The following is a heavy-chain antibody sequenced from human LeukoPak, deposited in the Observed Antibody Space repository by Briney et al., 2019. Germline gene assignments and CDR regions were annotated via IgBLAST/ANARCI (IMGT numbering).Heavy chain of an antibody. Sequence: SETLSLTCTVSGASISSQFWYWVRQPPGKRPEYIGYMSYSGNTNYNPSLKSRVTISLDTSKNQFSLKLTSLTAADTAVYYCARFSSGSNWFDAWGQGILVTVSS. CDR1: GASISSQF. V-gene: IGHV4-59*11. CDR2: MSYSGNT. J-gene: IGHJ5*02. CDR3: ARFSSGSNWFDA.